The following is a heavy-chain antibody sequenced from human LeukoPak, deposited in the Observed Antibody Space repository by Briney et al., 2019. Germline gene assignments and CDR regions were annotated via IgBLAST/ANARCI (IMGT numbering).Heavy chain of an antibody. D-gene: IGHD4-11*01. CDR3: ARVTYIGWFDP. CDR1: GGSISSGGYY. J-gene: IGHJ5*02. Sequence: SENLSLTCTVSGGSISSGGYYWSWIRQHPGKGLEWIAYIYYSGSTYYNPSLKSRVTISVDTSKNQASLKLSSVTAADTAVYYCARVTYIGWFDPWGQGTLVTVSS. V-gene: IGHV4-31*03. CDR2: IYYSGST.